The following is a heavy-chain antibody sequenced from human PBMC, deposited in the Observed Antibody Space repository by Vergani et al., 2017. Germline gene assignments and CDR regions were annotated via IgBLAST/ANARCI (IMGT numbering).Heavy chain of an antibody. D-gene: IGHD6-13*01. J-gene: IGHJ4*02. V-gene: IGHV3-23*01. CDR1: GFTFSSYA. CDR3: AKDHPPLDSSSWYAFDY. CDR2: ISGSGGST. Sequence: EVQLLESGGGLVQPGGSLRLSCAASGFTFSSYAMSWVRQAPGKGLEWVSAISGSGGSTYYADSVKGRFTISRDNSKNTLYLQMNSLRAEDTAVYYCAKDHPPLDSSSWYAFDYWGQGTLVTVSS.